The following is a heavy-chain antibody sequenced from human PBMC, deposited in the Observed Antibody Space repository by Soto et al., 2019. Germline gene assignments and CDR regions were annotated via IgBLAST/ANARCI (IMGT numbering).Heavy chain of an antibody. D-gene: IGHD3-16*02. V-gene: IGHV4-39*01. CDR3: ASLRDYVWGSYRYNFDY. CDR2: IYYSGST. J-gene: IGHJ4*02. CDR1: GGSISSSSYY. Sequence: SETLSLTCTVSGGSISSSSYYWGWIRQPPGKGLEWIGSIYYSGSTYYNPSLKSRVTISVDTSKNQFSLKLSSVTAADTAVYYCASLRDYVWGSYRYNFDYWGQGTLVTVSS.